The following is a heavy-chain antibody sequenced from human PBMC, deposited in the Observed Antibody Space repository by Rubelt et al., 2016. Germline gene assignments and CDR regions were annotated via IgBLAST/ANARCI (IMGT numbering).Heavy chain of an antibody. V-gene: IGHV3-23*04. J-gene: IGHJ2*01. Sequence: EVQLVESGGGLVKPGGSLRLSCAASGFTFSSYAMSWVRQAPGKGLEWVSAISGSGGSTYYADSVKGRFTIARDNSKNTLYLQMNSLRAEDTAVYYCARSKEEEYWYFDLWGRGTLVTVSS. CDR2: ISGSGGST. CDR3: ARSKEEEYWYFDL. CDR1: GFTFSSYA.